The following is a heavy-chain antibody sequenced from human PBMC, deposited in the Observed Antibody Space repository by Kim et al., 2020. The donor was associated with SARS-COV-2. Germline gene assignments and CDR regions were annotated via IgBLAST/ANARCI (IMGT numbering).Heavy chain of an antibody. V-gene: IGHV3-23*01. J-gene: IGHJ4*01. Sequence: YANSVKGRFTICRDNSKNTLFRQMNSLRAKDTAIYYSAKSRGRELSNCDYWGQGTLVNVSS. D-gene: IGHD1-7*01. CDR3: AKSRGRELSNCDY.